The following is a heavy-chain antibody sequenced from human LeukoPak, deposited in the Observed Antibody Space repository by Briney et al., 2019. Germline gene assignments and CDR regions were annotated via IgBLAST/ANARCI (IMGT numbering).Heavy chain of an antibody. V-gene: IGHV3-33*01. CDR1: GFTFSSYG. J-gene: IGHJ3*02. Sequence: PGGSLRLSCAASGFTFSSYGMHWVRQAPGKGLEWVAVIWYDGSNKYYADSVKGRFTISRDNSKNTLYLQMNSLRAEDTAVYYCARQFDGSHPNAFDIWGQGTMVTVSS. CDR2: IWYDGSNK. D-gene: IGHD1-26*01. CDR3: ARQFDGSHPNAFDI.